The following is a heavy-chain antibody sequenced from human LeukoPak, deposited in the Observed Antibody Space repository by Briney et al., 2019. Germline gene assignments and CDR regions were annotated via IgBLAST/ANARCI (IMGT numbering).Heavy chain of an antibody. V-gene: IGHV3-21*01. J-gene: IGHJ3*02. CDR1: GFTFSSYG. D-gene: IGHD6-19*01. CDR2: ISSSSNYI. CDR3: ARVGVAVAVNDAFDI. Sequence: PGGSLRLSCAASGFTFSSYGMNWVRQAPGKGLEWVSSISSSSNYIYYADSVKGRFTISRDNAKNSLYLQMNSLRAEDTAVYYCARVGVAVAVNDAFDIWGQGTMVTVSS.